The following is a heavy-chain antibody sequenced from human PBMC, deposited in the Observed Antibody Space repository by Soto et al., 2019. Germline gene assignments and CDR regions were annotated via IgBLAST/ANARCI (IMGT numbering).Heavy chain of an antibody. Sequence: EVQLVESGGGLVQPGGSLRLSCAASGFTFSSYSMNWVRQAPGKGLEWVSYISSSSSTIYYADSVKGRFTISRDNAKNSLYLQMNSLRDEDTAVYYCARADYDCSSTSCYLGPGYYGMDVWGQGTTVTVSS. D-gene: IGHD2-2*01. J-gene: IGHJ6*02. CDR1: GFTFSSYS. CDR2: ISSSSSTI. V-gene: IGHV3-48*02. CDR3: ARADYDCSSTSCYLGPGYYGMDV.